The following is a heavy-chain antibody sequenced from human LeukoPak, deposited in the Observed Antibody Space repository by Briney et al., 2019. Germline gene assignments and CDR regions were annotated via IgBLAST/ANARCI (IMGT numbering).Heavy chain of an antibody. Sequence: GGSLRLSCAASGVTVSNYSMNWVRQAPGKGLEWVSYISSSTTTMYYADSVKGRFTISRDTAKNSLYLEMNSLRAEDTAVYYCARAGSHRNSRYDYWGQGTLVTVSS. CDR2: ISSSTTTM. J-gene: IGHJ4*02. CDR1: GVTVSNYS. V-gene: IGHV3-48*04. CDR3: ARAGSHRNSRYDY. D-gene: IGHD1-14*01.